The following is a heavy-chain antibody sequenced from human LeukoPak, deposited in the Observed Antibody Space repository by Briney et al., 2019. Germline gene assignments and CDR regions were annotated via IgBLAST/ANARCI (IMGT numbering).Heavy chain of an antibody. CDR2: IYHSGST. J-gene: IGHJ3*02. V-gene: IGHV4-30-2*01. CDR3: ARASAPYSSGWYRGRAFDI. D-gene: IGHD6-19*01. CDR1: GGSTSSVGSC. Sequence: PSQTLSPTCAVSGGSTSSVGSCWGWIRQPPGKGLEWIGYIYHSGSTYYNPSLKSRVTISVDTSKNQFSLKLSSVTAADTAVYYCARASAPYSSGWYRGRAFDIWGQGTMVTVSS.